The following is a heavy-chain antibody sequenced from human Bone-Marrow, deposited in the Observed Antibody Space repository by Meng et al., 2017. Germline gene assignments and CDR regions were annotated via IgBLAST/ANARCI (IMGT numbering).Heavy chain of an antibody. CDR3: ARAIVGATIRPRAYGMDV. CDR2: ISYDGSNK. Sequence: GESLKISCAASGFTFSSYAMHWARQAPGKGLEWVAVISYDGSNKYYADSVKGRFTISRDNSKNTLYLQMNSLRAEDTAVYYCARAIVGATIRPRAYGMDVWGQGTTVTVSS. V-gene: IGHV3-30*04. CDR1: GFTFSSYA. J-gene: IGHJ6*02. D-gene: IGHD1-26*01.